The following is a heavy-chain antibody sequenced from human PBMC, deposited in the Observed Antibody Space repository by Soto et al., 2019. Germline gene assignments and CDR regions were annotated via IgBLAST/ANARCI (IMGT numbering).Heavy chain of an antibody. CDR2: ISGSGGST. CDR3: AKDSHPPGSCCDAFDI. CDR1: GFTFSSYA. J-gene: IGHJ3*02. D-gene: IGHD2-15*01. V-gene: IGHV3-23*01. Sequence: GGSLRLSCAASGFTFSSYAMSWVRQAPGKGLEWVSAISGSGGSTYYADSVKGRFTISRDNSKNTLYLQMNSLRAEDTAVYYCAKDSHPPGSCCDAFDIWGQGTMVTVSS.